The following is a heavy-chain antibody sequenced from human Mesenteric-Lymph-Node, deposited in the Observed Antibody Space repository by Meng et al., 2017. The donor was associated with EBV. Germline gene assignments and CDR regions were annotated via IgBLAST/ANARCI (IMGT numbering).Heavy chain of an antibody. CDR3: ARAPLSDYGDYGLSGFDF. CDR2: IIPIFGTA. D-gene: IGHD4-17*01. J-gene: IGHJ4*02. CDR1: GGIFSKYA. V-gene: IGHV1-69*01. Sequence: QVQLVQSGAEVKKPGSSIKISCKASGGIFSKYAISWVRQAPGQGLEWMGGIIPIFGTANYAQKFQDRVTITADESTSTVYMDLNSLRSEDTAVYYCARAPLSDYGDYGLSGFDFWGQGTLVTVSS.